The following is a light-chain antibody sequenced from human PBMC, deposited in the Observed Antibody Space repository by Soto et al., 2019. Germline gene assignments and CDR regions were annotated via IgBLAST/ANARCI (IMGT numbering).Light chain of an antibody. CDR3: QQYGSSSWT. Sequence: EIVLTQSPGTLSLSPGERATLSCRASQSVSSSYLAWYQQKPGQAPRLLIYGTSSRATAIPDRFSGSGSGTYFTLTIRRLEPEDFAVYYCQQYGSSSWTFGQGTNVEIK. CDR1: QSVSSSY. CDR2: GTS. J-gene: IGKJ1*01. V-gene: IGKV3-20*01.